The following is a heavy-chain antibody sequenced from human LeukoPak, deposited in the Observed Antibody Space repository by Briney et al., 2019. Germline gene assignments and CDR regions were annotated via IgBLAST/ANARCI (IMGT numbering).Heavy chain of an antibody. CDR3: AREARYCSSSSCDYFDY. V-gene: IGHV3-21*01. J-gene: IGHJ4*02. D-gene: IGHD2-2*01. CDR1: GFTFSSYT. Sequence: GGSLRLSCAASGFTFSSYTMNWVRQAPGKGLEWVSSISSSSSYIYQADSVKGRFTISRDNAKNSLYLQMNSLRAEDTAVYYCAREARYCSSSSCDYFDYWGQGTLVTVSS. CDR2: ISSSSSYI.